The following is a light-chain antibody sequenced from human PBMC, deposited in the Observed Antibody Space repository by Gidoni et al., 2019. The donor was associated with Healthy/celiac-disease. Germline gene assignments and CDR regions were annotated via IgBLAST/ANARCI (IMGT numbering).Light chain of an antibody. CDR2: AAS. CDR3: QQRYSTHT. Sequence: DIQMTQSPSSLSASVGDRVTITGRASQSISSYLNWYQQKPGKAPKLLIYAASSLQSGVPSRFSGSGAGTDVTLTISSLQPEEFATYYGQQRYSTHTCGQGTRLEIK. J-gene: IGKJ5*01. CDR1: QSISSY. V-gene: IGKV1-39*01.